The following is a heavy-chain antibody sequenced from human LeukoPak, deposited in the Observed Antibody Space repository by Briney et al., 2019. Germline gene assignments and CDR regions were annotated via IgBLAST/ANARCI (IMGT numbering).Heavy chain of an antibody. D-gene: IGHD1-20*01. V-gene: IGHV3-23*01. CDR2: ISGSGGST. Sequence: GSLRLSCAASGFTFSSYAMSWVRQAPGKGLGGVSAISGSGGSTYYAASVKGRFTISRDNSKNTLYLQMNSLRAEDTALYYCAKSYRNWNDGSAFDISGQGTMVTVSS. J-gene: IGHJ3*02. CDR3: AKSYRNWNDGSAFDI. CDR1: GFTFSSYA.